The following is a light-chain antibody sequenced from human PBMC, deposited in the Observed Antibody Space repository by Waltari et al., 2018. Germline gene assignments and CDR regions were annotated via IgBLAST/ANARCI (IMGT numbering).Light chain of an antibody. CDR1: SPNIGNNY. J-gene: IGLJ2*01. Sequence: QSLLTQPPSVSAAPGQKVTISCSGSSPNIGNNYVSWYQHFPGTAPKLLIYENNKRPLGIPDRFFGSKSGTSATLDIHGLQTGDEADYCCGTWDSSLSVGVLGGGTKVTVL. V-gene: IGLV1-51*02. CDR3: GTWDSSLSVGV. CDR2: ENN.